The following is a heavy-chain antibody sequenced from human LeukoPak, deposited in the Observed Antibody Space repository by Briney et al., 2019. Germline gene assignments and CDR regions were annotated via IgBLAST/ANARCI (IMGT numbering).Heavy chain of an antibody. CDR3: ARSLRGYSYGYIDY. CDR1: GGSFSGYY. CDR2: INHSGST. V-gene: IGHV4-34*01. Sequence: SETLSLTCAVYGGSFSGYYWSWLRQPPGKGLEWIGEINHSGSTNYNPSLKSRVTISVDTSKNQFSLKLSSVTAADTAVYYCARSLRGYSYGYIDYWGQGTLVTVSS. J-gene: IGHJ4*02. D-gene: IGHD5-18*01.